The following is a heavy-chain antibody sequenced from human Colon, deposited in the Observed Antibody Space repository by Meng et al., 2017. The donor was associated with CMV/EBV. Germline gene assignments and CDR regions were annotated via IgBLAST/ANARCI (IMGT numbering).Heavy chain of an antibody. CDR2: ISSDGGSS. CDR1: GFNFNPYP. D-gene: IGHD3-3*01. CDR3: ARYRNFDISSGFSY. J-gene: IGHJ4*02. Sequence: LSLTCAASGFNFNPYPLHWVRQAPGKGLEWVALISSDGGSSSYADSVKGRFTLSRDSSKNTVYLQMNSLRRDDTGVYFCARYRNFDISSGFSYWGQGTKVTVSS. V-gene: IGHV3-30-3*01.